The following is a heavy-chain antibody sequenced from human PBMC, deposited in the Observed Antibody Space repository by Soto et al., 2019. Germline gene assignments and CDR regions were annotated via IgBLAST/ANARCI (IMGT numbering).Heavy chain of an antibody. Sequence: EVQLLESGGGLVQPGGSLRLSCAASGFTFINYALTWVRQAPGRGLEWVSAISGSGATYYTESVKGRFTISRDNPENTLYLQMDSLRAEDTALYYCARALDFWRGAITSARFDPWGQGTLVTVSS. CDR1: GFTFINYA. V-gene: IGHV3-23*01. J-gene: IGHJ5*02. D-gene: IGHD3-3*01. CDR3: ARALDFWRGAITSARFDP. CDR2: ISGSGAT.